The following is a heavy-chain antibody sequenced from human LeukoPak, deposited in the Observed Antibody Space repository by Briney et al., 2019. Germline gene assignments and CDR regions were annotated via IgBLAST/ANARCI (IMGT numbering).Heavy chain of an antibody. J-gene: IGHJ3*02. CDR1: GFTSSSYS. Sequence: GGSLRLSCAASGFTSSSYSMNWVRQAPGKGLEWVSSISSSRSYIYYANSLKGRFTISRDNAKNPLYLQMNSLRAEDTAVYYCARDLAWDAFDIWGQGTMVTVSS. V-gene: IGHV3-21*01. CDR3: ARDLAWDAFDI. CDR2: ISSSRSYI.